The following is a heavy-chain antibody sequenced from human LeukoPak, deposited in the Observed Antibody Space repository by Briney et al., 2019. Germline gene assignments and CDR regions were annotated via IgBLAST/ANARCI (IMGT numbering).Heavy chain of an antibody. CDR3: AKDPDDYVWGSYRLGYFDY. CDR2: IRYDGSNK. Sequence: PGGSLRLSCAASGFTFSSYGMHWVRQAPGKGLEWVAFIRYDGSNKYYADSVKGRFTISRDNSKNTLYLQMNSLRAEDTAVYYCAKDPDDYVWGSYRLGYFDYWGQGTLVTVSS. D-gene: IGHD3-16*02. CDR1: GFTFSSYG. V-gene: IGHV3-30*02. J-gene: IGHJ4*02.